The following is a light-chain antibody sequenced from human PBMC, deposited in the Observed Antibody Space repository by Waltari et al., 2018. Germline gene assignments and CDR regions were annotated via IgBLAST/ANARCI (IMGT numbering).Light chain of an antibody. CDR3: QQRTNWPGIT. CDR1: QSVSRY. J-gene: IGKJ5*01. CDR2: DAT. V-gene: IGKV3-11*01. Sequence: EIVLTQSPATLSLSPGERATLSCRASQSVSRYLAWYQHKPGQAPRRLIYDATNRATGIPARFSGSWSGTDFTLTISSLEPEDFAVYYCQQRTNWPGITFGQGTRLEIK.